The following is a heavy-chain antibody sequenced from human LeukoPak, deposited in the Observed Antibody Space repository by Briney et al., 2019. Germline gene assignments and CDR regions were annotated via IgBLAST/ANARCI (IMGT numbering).Heavy chain of an antibody. V-gene: IGHV4-34*01. CDR1: GGSFSGYY. CDR3: ARGIIVVVPAAGGNWFDP. CDR2: INHSGST. J-gene: IGHJ5*02. Sequence: PSETLSLTCAVHGGSFSGYYWSWIRQPPGKGLEWIGEINHSGSTNYNPSLKSRVTISVDTSKNQFSLKLSSVTAADTAVYYCARGIIVVVPAAGGNWFDPWGQGTLVTVSS. D-gene: IGHD2-2*01.